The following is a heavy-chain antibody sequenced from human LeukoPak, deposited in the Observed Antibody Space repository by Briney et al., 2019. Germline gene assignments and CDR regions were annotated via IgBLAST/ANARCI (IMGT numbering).Heavy chain of an antibody. CDR3: AKDVYGDYGGLDY. V-gene: IGHV3-23*01. CDR1: GFPFSTYA. D-gene: IGHD4-17*01. Sequence: GGSLRLSCAASGFPFSTYAMSWVRQAPGKGLEWVSSIRGSDGSTYYADSVKGRFAISRDNSKNTLYLQMNSLRAGDTAVYYCAKDVYGDYGGLDYWGQGTLVTVSS. J-gene: IGHJ4*02. CDR2: IRGSDGST.